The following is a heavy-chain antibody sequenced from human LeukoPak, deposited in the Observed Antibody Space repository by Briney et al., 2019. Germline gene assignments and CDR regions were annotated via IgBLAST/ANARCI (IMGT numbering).Heavy chain of an antibody. V-gene: IGHV3-7*01. CDR2: IKQDGSEK. Sequence: PGGSLRLSCAASGFTFSSYWMSWVRQAPGKGLEWVANIKQDGSEKYYVDSVKGRFTISRDNAKNSLYLQMNSLRAEDTAVYYCATTNTVTTEAFDIWGQGTMVTVSS. J-gene: IGHJ3*02. CDR1: GFTFSSYW. CDR3: ATTNTVTTEAFDI. D-gene: IGHD4-11*01.